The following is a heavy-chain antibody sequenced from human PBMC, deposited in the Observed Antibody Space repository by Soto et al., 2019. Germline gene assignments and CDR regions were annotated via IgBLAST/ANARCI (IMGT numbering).Heavy chain of an antibody. CDR2: FSGSGDST. D-gene: IGHD3-22*01. Sequence: GGALRVSCAASGFPFSNYAMSWVRQAPGKGLEWVSAFSGSGDSTFYADSVKGRFTVSRDNSKKTLYLQLNSLRDEDTAVYYCARDAGELPVVTVGVFVFWGRGTLVTV. CDR3: ARDAGELPVVTVGVFVF. J-gene: IGHJ4*02. CDR1: GFPFSNYA. V-gene: IGHV3-23*01.